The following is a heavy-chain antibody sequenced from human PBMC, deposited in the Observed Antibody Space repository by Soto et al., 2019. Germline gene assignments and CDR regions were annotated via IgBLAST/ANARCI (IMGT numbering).Heavy chain of an antibody. CDR1: GFTFSTHG. CDR2: ISHDGYKK. J-gene: IGHJ5*02. Sequence: QVQLVESGGGVVHPGTSLRLSCAASGFTFSTHGMHWVRQAPGKGPAWVAVISHDGYKKYYVESVEGRFSISRDNSKSIVHLQMNTVRTEDTAVYYCATDKGPYYDFWSGQRWFDPWGQGTLVTVSS. CDR3: ATDKGPYYDFWSGQRWFDP. V-gene: IGHV3-30*03. D-gene: IGHD3-3*01.